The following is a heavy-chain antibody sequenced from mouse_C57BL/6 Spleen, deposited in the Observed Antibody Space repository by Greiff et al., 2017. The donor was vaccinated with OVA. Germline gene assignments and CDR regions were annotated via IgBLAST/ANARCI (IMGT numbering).Heavy chain of an antibody. CDR1: GYTFTSYW. J-gene: IGHJ1*03. D-gene: IGHD1-1*01. CDR3: ARSVTTVPYWYFDV. V-gene: IGHV1-53*01. Sequence: VQLQQPGTELVKPGASVKLSCKASGYTFTSYWMHWVKQRPGQGLEWIGNINPSNGGTNYNEKFKSKATLTVDKSSSTAYMQLSSLTSEDSAVDYCARSVTTVPYWYFDVWGTGTTVTVSS. CDR2: INPSNGGT.